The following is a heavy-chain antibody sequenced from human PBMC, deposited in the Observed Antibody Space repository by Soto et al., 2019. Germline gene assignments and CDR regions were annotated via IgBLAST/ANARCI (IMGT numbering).Heavy chain of an antibody. J-gene: IGHJ4*02. D-gene: IGHD4-17*01. CDR1: GFTFSSYS. V-gene: IGHV3-21*01. CDR3: VRVNYGDYSFFDY. Sequence: GGSLRLSCAASGFTFSSYSMNWVRQAPGKGLEWVSSISSSSSYIYYADSVKGRFTISRDNAKNSLYLQMNSLRAEDTAVYYCVRVNYGDYSFFDYWGQGTLVTVSS. CDR2: ISSSSSYI.